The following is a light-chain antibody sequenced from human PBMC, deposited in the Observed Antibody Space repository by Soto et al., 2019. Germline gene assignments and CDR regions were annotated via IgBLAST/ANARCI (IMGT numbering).Light chain of an antibody. V-gene: IGLV2-14*01. CDR1: SSDVGGYNY. J-gene: IGLJ1*01. Sequence: QSALTQPASVSGSPGQSITISCTGTSSDVGGYNYVSWYQQHPGKAPKLMIYDVSNRPSGVSNRFSGSKSGNTASLTISGLQAEDEADYYCSSYTSSNTLRVYVFGTGTKVTVL. CDR2: DVS. CDR3: SSYTSSNTLRVYV.